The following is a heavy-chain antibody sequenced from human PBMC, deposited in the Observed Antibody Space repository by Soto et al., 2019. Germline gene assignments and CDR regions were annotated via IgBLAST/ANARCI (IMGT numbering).Heavy chain of an antibody. D-gene: IGHD5-12*01. CDR1: GGTFSSYA. CDR2: IIPIFGTA. CDR3: ARLGRDGYNFRFPY. V-gene: IGHV1-69*13. J-gene: IGHJ4*02. Sequence: SVKGSCKASGGTFSSYAISWVRQDHGQGLEWMGGIIPIFGTANYAQKFQGRVTITADESTSTAYMELSSLRSEDTAVYYCARLGRDGYNFRFPYWGQGTLVTVSS.